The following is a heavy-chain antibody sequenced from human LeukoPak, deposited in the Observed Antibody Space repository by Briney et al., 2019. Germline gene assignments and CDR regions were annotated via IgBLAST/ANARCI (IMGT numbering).Heavy chain of an antibody. CDR2: LYSGGNT. Sequence: GGSLRLSCAVSGFTVSSNYMSWVRQAPGKGLEWVSVLYSGGNTYYADSVKGRFTIPRDNSKNTLYLQMNSLRAEDTAVYYCARYDGGSGPFDYWGQGTLVTVSS. CDR3: ARYDGGSGPFDY. V-gene: IGHV3-53*01. J-gene: IGHJ4*02. D-gene: IGHD3-10*01. CDR1: GFTVSSNY.